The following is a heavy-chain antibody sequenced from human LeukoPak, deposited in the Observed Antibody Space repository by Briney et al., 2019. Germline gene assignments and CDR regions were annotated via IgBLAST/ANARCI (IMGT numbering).Heavy chain of an antibody. D-gene: IGHD6-13*01. CDR1: GFTFSSHA. J-gene: IGHJ5*02. Sequence: GGSLRLSCAVSGFTFSSHAMGWVRQAPGKGLEWVSVISGSGSNTKYADSVRGRFTISRDNSKNTLYLQMNSLRAEDTAVYYCAKGPHQEAAGYNWFDPWGQGTLVTVSS. CDR3: AKGPHQEAAGYNWFDP. CDR2: ISGSGSNT. V-gene: IGHV3-23*01.